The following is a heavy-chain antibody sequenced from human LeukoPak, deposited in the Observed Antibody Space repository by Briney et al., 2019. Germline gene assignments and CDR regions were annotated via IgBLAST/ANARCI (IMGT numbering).Heavy chain of an antibody. CDR3: RAATRYLDYYYDY. D-gene: IGHD3-22*01. CDR2: ISSDGTNK. Sequence: GSLRLSCAASRFTFSIFGMHWVRQAPGKGLEWIAVISSDGTNKYYADSVRGRFTISRDNSKDTLYLQVSSLRIEDTAIYYCRAATRYLDYYYDYWGQGTLVTVSS. CDR1: RFTFSIFG. J-gene: IGHJ4*02. V-gene: IGHV3-30*03.